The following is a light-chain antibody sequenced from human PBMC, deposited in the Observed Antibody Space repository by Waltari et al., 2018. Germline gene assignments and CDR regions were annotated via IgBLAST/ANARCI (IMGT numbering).Light chain of an antibody. CDR3: QQSYYSPAT. V-gene: IGKV1-39*01. Sequence: DIQMTQSPSSLSASVGDRVPITCRASQSIAGYLNWYQQKPGKAPNLLIYAASSLQSGVPSRFSGSGSGTDFTLTISSLQPEDFATYCCQQSYYSPATFGQGTQVEIK. CDR2: AAS. J-gene: IGKJ1*01. CDR1: QSIAGY.